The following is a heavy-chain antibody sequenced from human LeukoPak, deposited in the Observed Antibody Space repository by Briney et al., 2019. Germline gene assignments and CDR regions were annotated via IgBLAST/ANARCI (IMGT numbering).Heavy chain of an antibody. D-gene: IGHD2-15*01. J-gene: IGHJ4*02. CDR1: GFTFSSYE. Sequence: GGSLRLSCAASGFTFSSYEMNWVRQAPGKGLEWVSYISSSGSTIYYADSVKGQFTISRDNAKKSLYLRMNSLRAEDTAVYYCARDSLYCSGGSCYSWNFDYWGQGTLVTVSS. CDR2: ISSSGSTI. CDR3: ARDSLYCSGGSCYSWNFDY. V-gene: IGHV3-48*03.